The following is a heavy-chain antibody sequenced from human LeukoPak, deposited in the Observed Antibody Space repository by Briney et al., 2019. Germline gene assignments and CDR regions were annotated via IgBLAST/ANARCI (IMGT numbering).Heavy chain of an antibody. CDR1: GFIVSSNY. J-gene: IGHJ4*02. D-gene: IGHD2/OR15-2a*01. CDR3: VKDLRSDFMGVLSRYLSY. CDR2: IYTGGST. V-gene: IGHV3-53*05. Sequence: PGGSLRLSCAASGFIVSSNYMSWVRQAPGKGLEWVSVIYTGGSTYNADSVKGRFTISRDNSKNTLYLQMSSLRAEDTAVYLCVKDLRSDFMGVLSRYLSYWGQGTLVTVSS.